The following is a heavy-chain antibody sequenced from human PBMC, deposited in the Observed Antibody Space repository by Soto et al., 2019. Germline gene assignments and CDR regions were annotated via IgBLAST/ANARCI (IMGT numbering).Heavy chain of an antibody. CDR1: GYTFINYG. D-gene: IGHD1-26*01. CDR3: ARDALGGPLVGTVHLDL. CDR2: NNVYNGDI. Sequence: GASVKVSCKGFGYTFINYGVSWVRQAPGQGLEWMGWNNVYNGDINYAQKFQGRVTMTADTSTAAVYMELRNLRSDDTAMYYCARDALGGPLVGTVHLDLWGQGTQVTAPQ. V-gene: IGHV1-18*04. J-gene: IGHJ5*02.